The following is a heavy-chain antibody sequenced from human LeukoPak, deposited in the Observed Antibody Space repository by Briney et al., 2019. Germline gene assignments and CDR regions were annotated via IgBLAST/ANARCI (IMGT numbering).Heavy chain of an antibody. CDR3: AREKTLVRGVTFGIDY. V-gene: IGHV4-59*12. D-gene: IGHD3-10*01. CDR1: SGSTSSYY. Sequence: SETLSLTCTVSSGSTSSYYWSWIRQPPGKGLEWIGYINYSGSTYNPSLKSRVTMSVDTSKNQFSLKLSSVTAADTAVYYCAREKTLVRGVTFGIDYWGQGTLVTVSS. CDR2: INYSGST. J-gene: IGHJ4*02.